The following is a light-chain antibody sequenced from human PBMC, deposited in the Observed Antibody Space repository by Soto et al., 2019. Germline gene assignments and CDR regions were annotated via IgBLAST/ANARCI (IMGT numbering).Light chain of an antibody. J-gene: IGKJ4*01. Sequence: DIQLTQSPSSLSASVGDRITITCQASRDIAHYLSWYQQKPGKAPQLLVYDASKLQTGVPSRFSGSASGTDFTVAISSLKPGDRATYFCQQYGDLPLTFGGGTKVEIK. CDR3: QQYGDLPLT. CDR2: DAS. V-gene: IGKV1-33*01. CDR1: RDIAHY.